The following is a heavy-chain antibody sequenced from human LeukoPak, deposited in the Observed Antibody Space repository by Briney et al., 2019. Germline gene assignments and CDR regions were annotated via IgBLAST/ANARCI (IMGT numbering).Heavy chain of an antibody. D-gene: IGHD6-13*01. CDR1: GYFFTSYD. CDR3: ARRVAAGGTCMGY. J-gene: IGHJ4*02. CDR2: MNPNSGNT. Sequence: GASVKVSCKASGYFFTSYDINCVPQATGQGLEWMGWMNPNSGNTGSAQKFQGRVTMTRNTSISTVYMELSNLRSEDTAVYYCARRVAAGGTCMGYWGQGTLVTVSS. V-gene: IGHV1-8*01.